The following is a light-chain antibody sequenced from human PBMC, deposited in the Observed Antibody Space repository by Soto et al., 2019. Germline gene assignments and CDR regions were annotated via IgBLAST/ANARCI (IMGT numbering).Light chain of an antibody. V-gene: IGLV2-14*01. CDR3: TSYTSSSTLV. CDR1: SSDVGTYNY. J-gene: IGLJ2*01. Sequence: QSVLTQPASVSGSPGQSITISCTGTSSDVGTYNYVSWYQQHAGKVPKLMIYDVSNRPSGVSDRFSGSKSGNTASLTISGLQAEDEADYYCTSYTSSSTLVFSGGTKVTVL. CDR2: DVS.